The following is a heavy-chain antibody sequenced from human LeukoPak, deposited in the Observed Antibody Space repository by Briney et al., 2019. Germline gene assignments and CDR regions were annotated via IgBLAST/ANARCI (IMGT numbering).Heavy chain of an antibody. D-gene: IGHD2-8*01. V-gene: IGHV1-8*03. Sequence: GASVKVSCNASGCSFTSYDINWVRQAPGQGLEWMGWVNPKSGNTGYKQKFQARVTITRDTSISAAYMELSSLTSDDTAVYFCARGLPLGYCTYGVCYPPKHFDFWGQGTLVTVSS. J-gene: IGHJ4*02. CDR2: VNPKSGNT. CDR3: ARGLPLGYCTYGVCYPPKHFDF. CDR1: GCSFTSYD.